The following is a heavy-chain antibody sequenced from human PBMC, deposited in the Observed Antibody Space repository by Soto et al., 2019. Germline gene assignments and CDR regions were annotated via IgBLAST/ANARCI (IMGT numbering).Heavy chain of an antibody. Sequence: TLSLTCTVSGGSISSGGYYWSWIRQHPGKGLEWIGYIYYSGSTYYNPSLKSRVTISVDTSKNQFSLKLSSVTAADTAVYYCARPGFLEWLLDRTGGPVVGRLDPSGQGNLGAVS. J-gene: IGHJ5*02. CDR1: GGSISSGGYY. D-gene: IGHD3-3*01. CDR3: ARPGFLEWLLDRTGGPVVGRLDP. CDR2: IYYSGST. V-gene: IGHV4-31*03.